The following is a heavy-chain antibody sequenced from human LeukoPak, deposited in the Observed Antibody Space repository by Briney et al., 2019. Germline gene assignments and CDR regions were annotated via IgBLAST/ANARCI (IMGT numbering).Heavy chain of an antibody. J-gene: IGHJ4*02. CDR2: INSDGSST. Sequence: PGGSLRLSCAASGFTFDDFAMSWVRQVPGKGLVWVSRINSDGSSTSYADSVKGRFTLSRDNAKNTMYLQMNSLRAEDTAVYYCARRGEDGSYYDYWGQGTLVTVSS. CDR1: GFTFDDFA. V-gene: IGHV3-74*01. D-gene: IGHD1-26*01. CDR3: ARRGEDGSYYDY.